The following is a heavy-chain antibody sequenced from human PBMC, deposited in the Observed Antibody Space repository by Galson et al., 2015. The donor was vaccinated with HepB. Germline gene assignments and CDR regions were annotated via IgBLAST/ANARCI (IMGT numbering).Heavy chain of an antibody. J-gene: IGHJ6*03. V-gene: IGHV3-21*01. CDR2: ISSSSSYI. Sequence: SLRLSCAASGFTFSSYSMNWVRQAPGKGPEWVSSISSSSSYIYYADSVKGRFTISRDNAKNSLYLQMNSLRAEDTAVYYCARAGARGHYYYMDVWGKGTTVTVSS. CDR3: ARAGARGHYYYMDV. CDR1: GFTFSSYS. D-gene: IGHD3-10*01.